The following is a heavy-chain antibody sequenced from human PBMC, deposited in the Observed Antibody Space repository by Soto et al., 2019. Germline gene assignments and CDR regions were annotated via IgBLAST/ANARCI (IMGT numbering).Heavy chain of an antibody. J-gene: IGHJ4*02. Sequence: QVQLQESGPGLVKPSQTLSLTCTVTGGSISSDDSCWSWIRQPPDRGLEWIGHIYDGGTTYNNPSLKSRITISVDTSKTQFSLKLNSVSAADTAVYYWARGPSGDKVDYWGQGILVTVSS. CDR1: GGSISSDDSC. V-gene: IGHV4-30-4*01. CDR3: ARGPSGDKVDY. CDR2: IYDGGTT. D-gene: IGHD7-27*01.